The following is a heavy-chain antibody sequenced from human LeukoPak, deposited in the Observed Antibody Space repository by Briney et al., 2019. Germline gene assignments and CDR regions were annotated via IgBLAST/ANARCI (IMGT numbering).Heavy chain of an antibody. Sequence: SETLSLTCTVSGGSISSGSYYWSWIRQPAGMGLEWIGRIYTSGSTNYNPSLKSRVTISVDTSKNQFSLKLSSVTAADTAVYYCARGGFGYSGYEIDYWGQGTLVTVSS. J-gene: IGHJ4*02. V-gene: IGHV4-61*02. CDR1: GGSISSGSYY. D-gene: IGHD5-12*01. CDR2: IYTSGST. CDR3: ARGGFGYSGYEIDY.